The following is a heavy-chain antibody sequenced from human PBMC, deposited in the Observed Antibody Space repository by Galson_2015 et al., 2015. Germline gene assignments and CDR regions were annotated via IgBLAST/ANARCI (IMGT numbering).Heavy chain of an antibody. J-gene: IGHJ6*03. V-gene: IGHV3-30*18. CDR2: ISYGGSNK. Sequence: SLRLSCAASGFTFSSYGMNWVRQAPGKGLEWVSVISYGGSNKYYADAVKGRFAISRDNSKSTLYLQMNSLRAEDTAVYYCAKDPVATVVAPTDSYYSYTPVSGNASAVTVS. CDR3: AKDPVATVVAPTDSYYSYTPV. D-gene: IGHD2-2*01. CDR1: GFTFSSYG.